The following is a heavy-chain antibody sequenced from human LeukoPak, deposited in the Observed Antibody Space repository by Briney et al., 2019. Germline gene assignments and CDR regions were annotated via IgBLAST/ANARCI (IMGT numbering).Heavy chain of an antibody. Sequence: SETLSLTCTVSGGSISSSSYYWGWIRQPPGKGLEWIGSIYYSGSTYYNPSLKSRVTISVDTSKNQFSLKLSSVTAADTAVYYCARQGSSIVVVPAAPLDYWGQGTLVTVSS. V-gene: IGHV4-39*01. CDR3: ARQGSSIVVVPAAPLDY. CDR1: GGSISSSSYY. CDR2: IYYSGST. J-gene: IGHJ4*02. D-gene: IGHD2-2*01.